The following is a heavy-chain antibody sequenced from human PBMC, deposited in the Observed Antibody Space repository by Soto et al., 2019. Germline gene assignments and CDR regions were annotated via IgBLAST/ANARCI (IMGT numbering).Heavy chain of an antibody. CDR1: GFAFSTYG. V-gene: IGHV3-30*18. J-gene: IGHJ4*02. D-gene: IGHD1-20*01. CDR3: AKEFHSWNYFDY. CDR2: ISYDGSNK. Sequence: VGSLRLSCAASGFAFSTYGMHWVRQAPGKGLEWVALISYDGSNKFYADSVRGRFTISRDNFRNTLYLQMNSLRAEDTAVYYCAKEFHSWNYFDYWGQGTLVTVSS.